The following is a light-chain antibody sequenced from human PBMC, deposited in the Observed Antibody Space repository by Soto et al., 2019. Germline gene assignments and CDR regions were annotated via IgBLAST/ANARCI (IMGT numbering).Light chain of an antibody. Sequence: QSALTQPRSVSGSPGQSVTISCTGTSSYVGGYNYVSWYQQHPGKAPKLMIYDVSKRPSGVPDRFSGSKSGTTASLTISGLQAEDEADYYCCLFAGSYTSCVFGTGTKV. J-gene: IGLJ1*01. V-gene: IGLV2-11*01. CDR3: CLFAGSYTSCV. CDR1: SSYVGGYNY. CDR2: DVS.